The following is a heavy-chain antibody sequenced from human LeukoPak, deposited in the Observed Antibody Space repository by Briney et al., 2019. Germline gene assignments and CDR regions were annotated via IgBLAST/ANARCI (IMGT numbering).Heavy chain of an antibody. D-gene: IGHD6-19*01. CDR3: ARAIAVAGRDFGY. J-gene: IGHJ4*02. CDR2: IIPIFGTA. Sequence: VASVKVSCKASGGTFSSYAISWVRQAPGQWLEWMGGIIPIFGTANYAQKFQGRVTITTDESTSTAYMELSSLRSEDTAVYYCARAIAVAGRDFGYWGQGALVTVSS. CDR1: GGTFSSYA. V-gene: IGHV1-69*05.